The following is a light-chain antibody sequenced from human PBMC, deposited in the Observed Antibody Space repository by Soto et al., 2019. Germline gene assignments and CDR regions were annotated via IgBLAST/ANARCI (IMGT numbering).Light chain of an antibody. V-gene: IGKV1-5*01. CDR1: RSVSSW. CDR3: QEDNRYPWT. J-gene: IGKJ1*01. Sequence: DIQKTHSQSTLSAPGGSSVVNGCRASRSVSSWFAWYQQKPGKAPKGLIYDASTLESGVPSRFSGSGSGTEFTLTISSLQPGDFATFYCQEDNRYPWTFGQGTKV. CDR2: DAS.